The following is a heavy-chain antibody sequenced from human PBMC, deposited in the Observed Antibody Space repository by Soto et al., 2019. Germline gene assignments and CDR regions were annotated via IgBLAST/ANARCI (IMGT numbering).Heavy chain of an antibody. J-gene: IGHJ4*02. CDR1: GFTFSNAW. CDR3: TTNNYYYISDYYGY. CDR2: IKSKTDGGTT. V-gene: IGHV3-15*01. D-gene: IGHD3-22*01. Sequence: GGSLRLSCAASGFTFSNAWMSWVRQAPGKGLEWVGRIKSKTDGGTTDYAAPVKGRFTISRDDSKNTLYLQMNSLKTEDTAVYYCTTNNYYYISDYYGYWGQGTPVTVSS.